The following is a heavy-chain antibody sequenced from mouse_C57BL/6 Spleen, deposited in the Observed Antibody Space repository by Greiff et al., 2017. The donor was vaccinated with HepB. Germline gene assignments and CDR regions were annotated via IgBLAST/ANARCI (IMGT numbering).Heavy chain of an antibody. Sequence: QVQLKESGPGLVAPSQSLSITCTVSGFSLTSYGVHWVRQPPGKGLEWLVVIWSDGSTTYNSALKSRLSISKDNSKSQVFLKMNSLQTDDTAMYYCARHGYPYDGYYVRYAMDYWGQGTSVTVSS. D-gene: IGHD2-3*01. V-gene: IGHV2-6-1*01. J-gene: IGHJ4*01. CDR3: ARHGYPYDGYYVRYAMDY. CDR2: IWSDGST. CDR1: GFSLTSYG.